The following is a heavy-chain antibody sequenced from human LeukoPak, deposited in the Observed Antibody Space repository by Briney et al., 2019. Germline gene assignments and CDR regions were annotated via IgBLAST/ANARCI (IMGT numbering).Heavy chain of an antibody. CDR2: IYYSGNT. V-gene: IGHV4-39*07. CDR3: AREGLNYDFLTGYSALSSSDGMDV. D-gene: IGHD3-9*01. CDR1: GGSISSSSYY. J-gene: IGHJ6*02. Sequence: SETLSLTCTVFGGSISSSSYYWGWIRQPPGKGLEWIGSIYYSGNTYYNPSLESRVTISVDTSKNQFSLKLSSVTAADTAVYYCAREGLNYDFLTGYSALSSSDGMDVWGQGTTVTVSS.